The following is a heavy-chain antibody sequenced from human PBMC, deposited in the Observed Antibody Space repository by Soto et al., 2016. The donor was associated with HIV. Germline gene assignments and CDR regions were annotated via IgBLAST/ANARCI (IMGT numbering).Heavy chain of an antibody. CDR2: ISGSGGST. V-gene: IGHV3-23*01. J-gene: IGHJ4*02. Sequence: EVQLLESGGGLVQPGGSLRLSCAASGFTFSSYAMSWVRQAPGKGLEWVSAISGSGGSTYYADSVKGRFTISRDNSKNTLYLQMNSLRAEDTAVYYCAKDLGVVPAAIGGFFDYWGQGTLVTVSS. CDR1: GFTFSSYA. D-gene: IGHD2-2*01. CDR3: AKDLGVVPAAIGGFFDY.